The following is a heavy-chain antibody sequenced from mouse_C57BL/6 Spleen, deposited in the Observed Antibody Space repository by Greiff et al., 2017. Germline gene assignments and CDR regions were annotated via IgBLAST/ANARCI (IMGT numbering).Heavy chain of an antibody. V-gene: IGHV3-6*01. J-gene: IGHJ1*03. D-gene: IGHD1-1*01. CDR1: GYSITSGSY. CDR2: ISYDGSN. Sequence: EVKVEESGPGLVKPSQSLSLTCSVTGYSITSGSYWNWIRQFPGNKLEWMGYISYDGSNNYNPSLKNRISITRDTSKNQFFLKLNSVTTEDTATYYCARVDYGSSYGWYFDVWGTGTTVTVSS. CDR3: ARVDYGSSYGWYFDV.